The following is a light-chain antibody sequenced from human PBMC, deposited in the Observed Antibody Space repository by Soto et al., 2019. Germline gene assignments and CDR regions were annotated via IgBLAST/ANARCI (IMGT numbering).Light chain of an antibody. CDR3: AAWDDSLSGVV. CDR2: DVS. Sequence: QSALTQPASVSGSPGQSITISCTGTSSDIGAYDYVSWYQQHPGGVPKLLIYDVSSRPSGVSSRFSGSKSGNTASLAISGLRTEDEADYYCAAWDDSLSGVVFGGGTKLTVL. V-gene: IGLV2-14*03. J-gene: IGLJ2*01. CDR1: SSDIGAYDY.